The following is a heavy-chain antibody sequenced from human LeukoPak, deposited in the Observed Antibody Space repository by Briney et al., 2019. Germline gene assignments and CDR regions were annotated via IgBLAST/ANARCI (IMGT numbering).Heavy chain of an antibody. CDR3: ARVYYDILTGSGPVWFDP. CDR2: IYYSGST. J-gene: IGHJ5*02. CDR1: GGSISSGSYY. Sequence: SETLSLTCTVSGGSISSGSYYWGWIRQPPGKGLEWIGSIYYSGSTYYNPSLKSRVTISVDTSKNQFSLKLSSVTAADTAVYYCARVYYDILTGSGPVWFDPWGQGTLVTVSS. V-gene: IGHV4-39*07. D-gene: IGHD3-9*01.